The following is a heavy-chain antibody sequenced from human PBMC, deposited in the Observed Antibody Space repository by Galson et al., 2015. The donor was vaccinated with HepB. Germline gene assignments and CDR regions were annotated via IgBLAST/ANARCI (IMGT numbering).Heavy chain of an antibody. CDR1: GFTFSSYA. D-gene: IGHD6-13*01. CDR3: AKDSGKQQLVAGY. V-gene: IGHV3-23*01. CDR2: ISGSGGST. Sequence: SLRLSCAASGFTFSSYAMSWVRQAPGKGLEWVSAISGSGGSTYYADSVKGRFTISRDNSKNTLYLQMNSLRAEDTAVYYCAKDSGKQQLVAGYWGQGTLVTVSS. J-gene: IGHJ4*02.